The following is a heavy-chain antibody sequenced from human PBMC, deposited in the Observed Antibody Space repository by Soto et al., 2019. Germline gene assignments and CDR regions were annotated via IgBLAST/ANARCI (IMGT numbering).Heavy chain of an antibody. D-gene: IGHD6-13*01. V-gene: IGHV1-69*02. CDR3: AREAADNYYYYGMDV. CDR2: IIPILGIA. CDR1: GGTFSSYT. Sequence: QVQLVQSGAEVKKPGSSVKVSCKASGGTFSSYTISWVRQAPGQGLEWMGRIIPILGIANYAQKFQGRVTITADKSTSTAYMERSSLRSEDTAVYYCAREAADNYYYYGMDVWGQGTTVTVSS. J-gene: IGHJ6*02.